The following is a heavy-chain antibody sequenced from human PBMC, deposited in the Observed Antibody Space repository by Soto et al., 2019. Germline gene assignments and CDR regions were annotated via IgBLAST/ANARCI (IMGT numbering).Heavy chain of an antibody. V-gene: IGHV1-18*01. CDR1: GYTFTSYG. D-gene: IGHD6-13*01. CDR3: ASSGGSIAAAGGGDY. J-gene: IGHJ4*02. Sequence: GASVKVSCKASGYTFTSYGISWVRQAPGQGLEWMGWISAYNGNTNYAQKLQGRVTMTTDTSTSTAYMELRSLRSDDTAVYYCASSGGSIAAAGGGDYWGQGTLVTVSS. CDR2: ISAYNGNT.